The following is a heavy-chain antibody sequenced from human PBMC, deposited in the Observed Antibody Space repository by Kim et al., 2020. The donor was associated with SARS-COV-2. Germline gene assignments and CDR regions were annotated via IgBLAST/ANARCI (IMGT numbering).Heavy chain of an antibody. D-gene: IGHD2-2*01. CDR3: ALRPRDCSSTSCPFDS. J-gene: IGHJ5*01. V-gene: IGHV3-49*03. Sequence: GGSLRLSCTTSGFSFDDYDMTWFRQAPGKGLEWVGFISAKAYGGTTKYAASVKGRFTVPRDDSKGIAYLNMNSLRTEDTDVYFCALRPRDCSSTSCPFDSWGQGTQVTVYS. CDR2: ISAKAYGGTT. CDR1: GFSFDDYD.